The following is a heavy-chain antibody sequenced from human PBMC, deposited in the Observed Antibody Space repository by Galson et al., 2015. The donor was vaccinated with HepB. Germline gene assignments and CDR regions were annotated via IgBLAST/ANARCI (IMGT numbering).Heavy chain of an antibody. D-gene: IGHD2-21*01. J-gene: IGHJ5*02. CDR2: IRRDSVNT. Sequence: SLRLSCAASGFVFSNYNMGWVRQAPGKGLEWVSSIRRDSVNTYYLDSVRGRFTVSRDNAKNSVFLQMNSLRAEDTAIYYCARDLGDTYCGDCYGWFDPWGQGTLVTVSS. V-gene: IGHV3-21*06. CDR3: ARDLGDTYCGDCYGWFDP. CDR1: GFVFSNYN.